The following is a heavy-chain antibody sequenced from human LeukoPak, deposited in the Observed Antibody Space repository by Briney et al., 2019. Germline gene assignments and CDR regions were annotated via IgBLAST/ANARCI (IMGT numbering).Heavy chain of an antibody. J-gene: IGHJ5*02. Sequence: PGGSLRLSCAASGFTFSSYWMSWIRQPPGKGLEWIGEINHSGSTNYNPSLKSRVTISVDTSKNQFSLKLSSVTAADTAVYYCARASRDGGSARINWFDPWGQGTLVTVSS. CDR2: INHSGST. CDR3: ARASRDGGSARINWFDP. CDR1: GFTFSSYW. V-gene: IGHV4-34*01. D-gene: IGHD2-15*01.